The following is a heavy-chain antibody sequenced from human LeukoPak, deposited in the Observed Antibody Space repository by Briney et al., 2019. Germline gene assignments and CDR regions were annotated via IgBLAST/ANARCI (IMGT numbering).Heavy chain of an antibody. CDR3: AKGPGGVTSRYYYYYGMDV. CDR1: GFTVSSNY. J-gene: IGHJ6*02. CDR2: IYSGGST. D-gene: IGHD3-16*01. V-gene: IGHV3-53*01. Sequence: PGGSLRLSCAASGFTVSSNYMSWVRQAPGKGLEWVSVIYSGGSTYYADSVKGRFTISRDNSKNTLYLQMNSLRAEDTAVYYCAKGPGGVTSRYYYYYGMDVWGQGTTVTVSS.